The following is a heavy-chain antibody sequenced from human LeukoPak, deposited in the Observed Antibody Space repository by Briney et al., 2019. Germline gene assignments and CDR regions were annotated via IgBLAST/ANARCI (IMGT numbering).Heavy chain of an antibody. CDR3: ARGPPLAGNTHLVDY. D-gene: IGHD2-15*01. V-gene: IGHV3-7*01. Sequence: RGSLRLSCAASGFTFSSYWMSWVRQAPGKGLEWVANIKQDGSEKYYVDSVKGRFTISRDNAKNSLYLQMNSLRAEDTAVYYCARGPPLAGNTHLVDYWGQGTLVTVSS. J-gene: IGHJ4*02. CDR2: IKQDGSEK. CDR1: GFTFSSYW.